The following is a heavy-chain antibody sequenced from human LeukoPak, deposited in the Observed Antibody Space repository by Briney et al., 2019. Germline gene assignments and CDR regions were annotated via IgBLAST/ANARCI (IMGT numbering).Heavy chain of an antibody. CDR1: GFTFSGYG. J-gene: IGHJ4*02. V-gene: IGHV3-30*18. CDR3: AKERSPYSGYNTGFDY. D-gene: IGHD5-12*01. Sequence: GGSLRLSCAASGFTFSGYGMHWVRQAPGKGLEWLAGTSYDGSNKYYGDSVKGRITIFRENSKNRLELQMSSLTAEDTAVYYCAKERSPYSGYNTGFDYWGQGTLVTVAS. CDR2: TSYDGSNK.